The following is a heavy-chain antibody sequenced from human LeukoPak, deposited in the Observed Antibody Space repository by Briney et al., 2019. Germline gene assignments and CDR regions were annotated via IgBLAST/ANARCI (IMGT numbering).Heavy chain of an antibody. CDR2: IWYDGSNK. Sequence: GGSLRLSCAASGFTFSSYGMHWVRQAPGNGLEWVALIWYDGSNKYYADSVKGRFTISRDNSKNTLYLRMNSLRAEDTAVYYCARDRGAYCGGDCYPDIWGQGTMVTVSS. CDR3: ARDRGAYCGGDCYPDI. V-gene: IGHV3-33*01. J-gene: IGHJ3*02. CDR1: GFTFSSYG. D-gene: IGHD2-21*02.